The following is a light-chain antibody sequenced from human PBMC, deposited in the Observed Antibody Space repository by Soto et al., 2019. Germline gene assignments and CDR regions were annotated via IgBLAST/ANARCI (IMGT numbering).Light chain of an antibody. CDR2: EVS. CDR1: SSDVGSYNY. J-gene: IGLJ1*01. V-gene: IGLV2-14*01. Sequence: QSVLTQPASVSGSPGQSITISCTGTSSDVGSYNYVSWYQQHPGKAPELMIYEVSDRPSGISSRFSGSKSGSTASLTISGLQTVDEADYYCSSYTSSSTLFGTGTKVTVL. CDR3: SSYTSSSTL.